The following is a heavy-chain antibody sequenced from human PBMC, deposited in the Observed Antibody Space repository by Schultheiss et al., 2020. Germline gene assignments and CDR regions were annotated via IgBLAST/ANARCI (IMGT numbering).Heavy chain of an antibody. J-gene: IGHJ6*02. CDR2: IVIAGDT. CDR1: GFTFSSYD. Sequence: GGSLRLSCAASGFTFSSYDMHWVRQATGKGLEGVSTIVIAGDTYFPGPVKGRSTISRENAKNSLYPQMNSLRAEDTAVYYCARGNSYGMGVWGQGTPVTVSS. V-gene: IGHV3-13*01. CDR3: ARGNSYGMGV.